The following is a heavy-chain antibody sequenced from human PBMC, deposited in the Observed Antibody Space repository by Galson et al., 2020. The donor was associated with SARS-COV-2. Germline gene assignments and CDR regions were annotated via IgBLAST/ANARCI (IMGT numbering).Heavy chain of an antibody. J-gene: IGHJ4*02. CDR1: GFTFRDYY. CDR3: ARGDNWNSAFDY. D-gene: IGHD1-1*01. V-gene: IGHV3-11*06. Sequence: GGSLRLSCAASGFTFRDYYMSWIRQAPGKGLEWVSYISSSSSYTNYADSVKGRFTISRDNAKNSLYLQMNSLRAEDTAVYYCARGDNWNSAFDYWGQGTLVSVSS. CDR2: ISSSSSYT.